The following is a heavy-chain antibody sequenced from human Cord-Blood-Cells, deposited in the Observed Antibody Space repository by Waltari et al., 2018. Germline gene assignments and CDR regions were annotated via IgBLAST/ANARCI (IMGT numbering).Heavy chain of an antibody. J-gene: IGHJ4*02. CDR1: GFTFSSYG. V-gene: IGHV3-33*01. Sequence: QVQLVESGGGVVQPGRSLSLSCAASGFTFSSYGMHWVRQAPGKGLEWVAVIWYDGSNKYYADSVKGRFTISRDNSKNTLYLQMNSLRGEDTAVYYCARDLYSSSWYYFDYWGQGTLVTVSS. CDR2: IWYDGSNK. D-gene: IGHD6-13*01. CDR3: ARDLYSSSWYYFDY.